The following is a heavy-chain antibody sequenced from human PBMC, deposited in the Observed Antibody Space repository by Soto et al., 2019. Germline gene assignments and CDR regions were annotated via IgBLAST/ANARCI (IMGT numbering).Heavy chain of an antibody. CDR3: VRTSLVVAAATREDY. D-gene: IGHD2-15*01. J-gene: IGHJ4*02. CDR2: INSDGSST. V-gene: IGHV3-74*01. CDR1: GFTFSSYW. Sequence: EVQLVESGGGLVQPGGSLRLSCAASGFTFSSYWMHWVRQAPGKGLVWVSRINSDGSSTSYADSLKGRFTISRDKAKNTLYLQRNSPRAEDTAVYYCVRTSLVVAAATREDYWGQGTLVTVSS.